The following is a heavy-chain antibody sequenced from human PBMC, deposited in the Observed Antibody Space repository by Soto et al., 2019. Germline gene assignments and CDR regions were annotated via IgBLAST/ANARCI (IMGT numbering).Heavy chain of an antibody. CDR2: ISYNGIDK. D-gene: IGHD5-12*01. CDR3: ASGEGRTGHDTRVDY. J-gene: IGHJ4*02. CDR1: GFTFTNHG. Sequence: ESGGGVVLPGMSLRLSCAVSGFTFTNHGIHWVRQAPGKGLEWVADISYNGIDKWYGDSVKGRVTISRDNFADTAYLQMHGPRPAATAGYYSASGEGRTGHDTRVDYWGQATLVTVSS. V-gene: IGHV3-30*03.